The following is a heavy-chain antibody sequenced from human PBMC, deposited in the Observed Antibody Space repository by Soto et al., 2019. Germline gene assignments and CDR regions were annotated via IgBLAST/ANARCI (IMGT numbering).Heavy chain of an antibody. CDR3: ARHEPCSSTCRYSRGGWFDP. Sequence: PSETLSLTCTVSGGSISSSSYYWGWIRQPPGKGLEWIGSINYSGSTYYNPSIKSRVTISVDTSKNQFSLKLSTVTAADTAVYYCARHEPCSSTCRYSRGGWFDPWGQGTLVTVSS. CDR1: GGSISSSSYY. CDR2: INYSGST. J-gene: IGHJ5*02. V-gene: IGHV4-39*01. D-gene: IGHD2-2*01.